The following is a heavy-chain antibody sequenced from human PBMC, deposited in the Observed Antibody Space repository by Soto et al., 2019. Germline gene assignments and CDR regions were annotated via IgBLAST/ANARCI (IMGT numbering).Heavy chain of an antibody. Sequence: AAVKVCCDETGCTFSSYAIHWVRQAPGQRLEWMGWINAGYGNTKSSQKFQDRVTISRDTSASTAYMELTSLRSEDTAVYYCARDTGDGTFDFWGELTLVPVSP. CDR3: ARDTGDGTFDF. CDR2: INAGYGNT. CDR1: GCTFSSYA. V-gene: IGHV1-3*01. D-gene: IGHD7-27*01. J-gene: IGHJ4*02.